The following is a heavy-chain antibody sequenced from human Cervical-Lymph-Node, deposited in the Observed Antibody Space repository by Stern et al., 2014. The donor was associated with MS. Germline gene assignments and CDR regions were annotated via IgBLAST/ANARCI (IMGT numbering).Heavy chain of an antibody. CDR3: ARDVGMDS. CDR2: IYYSGSS. CDR1: GGSISTYY. V-gene: IGHV4-59*01. D-gene: IGHD6-13*01. Sequence: QVQLQESGPGLVKPSETLSLTCTVSGGSISTYYWSWIRQPPGKGLEWIAYIYYSGSSTYNPSLKSRVTMSVDTSKSQFSLKLSSVTAADTAVYYCARDVGMDSWGQGTLVTVSS. J-gene: IGHJ5*01.